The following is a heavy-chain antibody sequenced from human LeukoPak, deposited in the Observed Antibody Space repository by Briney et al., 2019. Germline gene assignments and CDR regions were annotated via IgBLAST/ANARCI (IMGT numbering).Heavy chain of an antibody. CDR1: GGSISGYY. CDR3: TRGSGWYLY. Sequence: SETLSLTCTVSGGSISGYYWSWIRQPAGQGLEWIGLIYATGSTDYNPSLKSRVSMSVDTSKNQVSLKLTSVTAADTAVYYCTRGSGWYLYWSQGTLVTVSS. V-gene: IGHV4-4*07. D-gene: IGHD6-19*01. CDR2: IYATGST. J-gene: IGHJ4*02.